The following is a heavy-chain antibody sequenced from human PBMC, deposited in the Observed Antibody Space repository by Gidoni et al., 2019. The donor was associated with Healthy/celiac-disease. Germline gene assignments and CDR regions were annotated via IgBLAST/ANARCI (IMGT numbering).Heavy chain of an antibody. V-gene: IGHV4-39*01. D-gene: IGHD2-2*02. CDR3: ASLIVVVPAAIFYFDY. CDR2: IYYSGST. Sequence: GWIRQPPGKGLEWIGSIYYSGSTYYNPSLKSRVTISVETSKNQFSLKLSSVTAAETAVYYCASLIVVVPAAIFYFDYWGQGTLVTVSS. J-gene: IGHJ4*02.